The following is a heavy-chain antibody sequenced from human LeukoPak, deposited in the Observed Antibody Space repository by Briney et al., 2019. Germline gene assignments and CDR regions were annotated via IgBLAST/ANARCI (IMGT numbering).Heavy chain of an antibody. Sequence: SETLSLTCAVSGYSISSGYYWGWIRQPPGKGLVWIGSIYHSGSTYYDPSLKSRVTISVDTSKNQFSLKLSSVTVADTAVYYCARHPDPYYFDYWGQGTLVTVSS. CDR1: GYSISSGYY. J-gene: IGHJ4*02. D-gene: IGHD1-14*01. CDR2: IYHSGST. CDR3: ARHPDPYYFDY. V-gene: IGHV4-38-2*01.